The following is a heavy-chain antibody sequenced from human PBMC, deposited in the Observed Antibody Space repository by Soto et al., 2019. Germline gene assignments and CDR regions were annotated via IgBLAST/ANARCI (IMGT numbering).Heavy chain of an antibody. CDR3: ATEIEPIYYDSSGYENP. Sequence: GGSLRLSCAASGFTFDDYGMSWVLKAPGKGLEWVSGINLNGGSTGYADSVKGRFTISRDNAKNSLYLQMNSLRAEDTALYYCATEIEPIYYDSSGYENPWGQGT. V-gene: IGHV3-20*04. CDR2: INLNGGST. J-gene: IGHJ5*02. D-gene: IGHD3-22*01. CDR1: GFTFDDYG.